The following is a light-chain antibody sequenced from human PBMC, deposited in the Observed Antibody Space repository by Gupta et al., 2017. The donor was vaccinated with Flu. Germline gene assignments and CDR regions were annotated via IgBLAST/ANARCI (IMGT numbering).Light chain of an antibody. CDR3: QHYNTYSPTWT. CDR1: QSISSW. J-gene: IGKJ1*01. V-gene: IGKV1-5*03. CDR2: KAS. Sequence: DIQMTQSPSTLSASVGDRVTITCRASQSISSWLAWYQQKPGKAPKLLIYKASNLESGVPSRFSGSGSGTEFTLTISSLQPDDVATYYCQHYNTYSPTWTLGQGTKVEIK.